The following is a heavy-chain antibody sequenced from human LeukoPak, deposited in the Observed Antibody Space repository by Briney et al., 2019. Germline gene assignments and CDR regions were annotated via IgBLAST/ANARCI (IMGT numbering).Heavy chain of an antibody. CDR1: GFTFSSYA. CDR3: AKDRRRGYSGYAPGGTGMDV. V-gene: IGHV3-23*01. D-gene: IGHD5-12*01. J-gene: IGHJ6*02. CDR2: ISGSGGST. Sequence: PGGSLRLSCAASGFTFSSYAMSWVRQAPGKGLEWVSAISGSGGSTYYADSVKGRFTISRDNSKNTLYLQMNSLRAEDTAVYYCAKDRRRGYSGYAPGGTGMDVWGQGTTVTVSS.